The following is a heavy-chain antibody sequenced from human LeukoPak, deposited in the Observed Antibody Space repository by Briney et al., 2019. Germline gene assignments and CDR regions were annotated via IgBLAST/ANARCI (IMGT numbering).Heavy chain of an antibody. V-gene: IGHV3-23*01. D-gene: IGHD3-22*01. J-gene: IGHJ4*02. Sequence: GGSLRLSCAASGFTFSSYAMSWVRQAPGKGLEWVSAISGSGGSIYFADSVKGRFTISRDNSKNTLFLQMNSLRAEDTALYYCAKVAYYYDSSGYYGIDYWGQGTLVTVSS. CDR2: ISGSGGSI. CDR3: AKVAYYYDSSGYYGIDY. CDR1: GFTFSSYA.